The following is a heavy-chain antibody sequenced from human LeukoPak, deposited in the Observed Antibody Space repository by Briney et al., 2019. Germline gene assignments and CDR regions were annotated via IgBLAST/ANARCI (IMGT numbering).Heavy chain of an antibody. CDR1: GGSISSYY. D-gene: IGHD4-11*01. CDR2: IYYSGST. CDR3: ARDPDTSYSNNYYMDV. J-gene: IGHJ6*03. V-gene: IGHV4-59*12. Sequence: SETLFLTCTVSGGSISSYYWSWIRQPPGKGLEWIGYIYYSGSTNYNPSLKSRVTISVDTSKNQFSLKLSSVTAADTAVYYCARDPDTSYSNNYYMDVWGKGTTVTVSS.